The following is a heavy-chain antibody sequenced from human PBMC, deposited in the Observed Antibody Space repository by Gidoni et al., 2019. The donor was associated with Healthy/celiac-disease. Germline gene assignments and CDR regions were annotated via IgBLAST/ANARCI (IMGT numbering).Heavy chain of an antibody. CDR2: IWYDGSNK. CDR3: AGGVVSKLLGY. CDR1: GFTFSSYG. V-gene: IGHV3-33*01. J-gene: IGHJ4*02. Sequence: QVQLVESGGGVVQPGRSLRLSCAASGFTFSSYGMHWVRQAPGKGLEWVAVIWYDGSNKYYADSVKGRFTISRDNSKNTLYLQMNSLRAEDTAVYYCAGGVVSKLLGYWGQGTLVTVSS. D-gene: IGHD3-3*01.